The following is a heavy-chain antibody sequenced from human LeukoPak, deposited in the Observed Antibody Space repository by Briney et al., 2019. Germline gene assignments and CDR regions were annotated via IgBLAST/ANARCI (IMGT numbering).Heavy chain of an antibody. CDR2: IKSKTDGGTT. J-gene: IGHJ4*02. CDR3: TTDAPPYYSSSWYFDY. D-gene: IGHD6-13*01. V-gene: IGHV3-15*01. Sequence: GGSLRLSCAASGFTFSSYEMNWVRQAPGKGLEWVGRIKSKTDGGTTDYAAPVKGRFTISRDDSKNTLYLQMNSLKTEDTAVYYCTTDAPPYYSSSWYFDYWGQGTLVTVSS. CDR1: GFTFSSYE.